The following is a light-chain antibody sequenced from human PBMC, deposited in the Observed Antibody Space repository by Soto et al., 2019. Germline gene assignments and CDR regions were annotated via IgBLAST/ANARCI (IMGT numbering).Light chain of an antibody. CDR1: SSNIGAGYD. Sequence: QSVLTQPPSVSGAPGQRVTISCTGSSSNIGAGYDVHWYQQLPGTAPKLLIYGNSNRPSGVPDRFSGSKSGTSASLAITGLQAEDEADYYCQSYDSSLSCWVFCGGTKLTVL. CDR2: GNS. CDR3: QSYDSSLSCWV. J-gene: IGLJ3*02. V-gene: IGLV1-40*01.